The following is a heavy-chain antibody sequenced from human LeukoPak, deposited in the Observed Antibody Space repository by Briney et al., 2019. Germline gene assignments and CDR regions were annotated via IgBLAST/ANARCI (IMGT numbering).Heavy chain of an antibody. V-gene: IGHV6-1*01. J-gene: IGHJ6*02. CDR2: TLYRSKWYN. Sequence: PSQTLSLTCALSGDSVSSNSASWNWIRQSPSRGLEWLGKTLYRSKWYNDYAVSVKSRITINPDTSKNQLSLQLNSVTPEDTAVYYCARSHYYGMDVWGQGTTVTVAS. CDR3: ARSHYYGMDV. CDR1: GDSVSSNSAS.